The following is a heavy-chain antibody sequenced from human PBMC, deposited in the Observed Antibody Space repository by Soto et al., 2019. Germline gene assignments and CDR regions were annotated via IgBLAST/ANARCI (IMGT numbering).Heavy chain of an antibody. CDR3: ARHLTTVTIRNYYYCGMDV. CDR1: GGTFSSYA. CDR2: IIPIFGTA. D-gene: IGHD4-17*01. J-gene: IGHJ6*02. V-gene: IGHV1-69*01. Sequence: QVQLVQSGAEVKKPGSSVKVSCKASGGTFSSYAISWVRQAPGQGLEWMGGIIPIFGTANYAQKFQGRVTITADESTSTAYMELSSLRSEDTAVYYCARHLTTVTIRNYYYCGMDVWGQGTTVTVSS.